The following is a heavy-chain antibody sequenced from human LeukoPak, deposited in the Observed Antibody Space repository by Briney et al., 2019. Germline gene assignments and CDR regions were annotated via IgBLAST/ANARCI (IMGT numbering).Heavy chain of an antibody. Sequence: PGRSLRLSCAASGFTFSSYGMRWVRQAPGKGLEWVAVIWYDGSNKYYADSVKGRFTISRDNSKNTLYLQMNSLRAEDTAVYYCAKDVVAGTNYFDYWGQGTLVTVSS. CDR2: IWYDGSNK. CDR3: AKDVVAGTNYFDY. V-gene: IGHV3-33*06. CDR1: GFTFSSYG. D-gene: IGHD6-19*01. J-gene: IGHJ4*02.